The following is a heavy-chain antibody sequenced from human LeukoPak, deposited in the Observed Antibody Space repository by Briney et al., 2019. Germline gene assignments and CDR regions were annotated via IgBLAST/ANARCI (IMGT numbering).Heavy chain of an antibody. CDR3: ARRNYDFWSGYVQAFDI. Sequence: SETLSLTCAVSGGSISSGGYSWSWIRQPPGKGLEWIGYIYHSGSTYYNPSLKSRVTISVDRSKNQFSLKLSSVTAADTAVYYCARRNYDFWSGYVQAFDIWGQGTMVTVSS. V-gene: IGHV4-30-2*01. D-gene: IGHD3-3*01. CDR1: GGSISSGGYS. J-gene: IGHJ3*02. CDR2: IYHSGST.